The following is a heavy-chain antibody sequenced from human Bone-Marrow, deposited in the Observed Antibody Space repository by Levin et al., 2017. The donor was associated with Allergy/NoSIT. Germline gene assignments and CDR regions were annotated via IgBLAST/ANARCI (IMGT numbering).Heavy chain of an antibody. CDR2: IYTSGST. Sequence: SETLSLTCTVSGGSISSGTYYWSWIRQPAGKGLEWIGRIYTSGSTNYNHSLKSLVTISADTSKNQVSLKLTSVTAAATAVYYCARESYDYVWGAYLRAFDIWGQGTMVTVSS. CDR1: GGSISSGTYY. V-gene: IGHV4-61*02. D-gene: IGHD3-16*02. CDR3: ARESYDYVWGAYLRAFDI. J-gene: IGHJ3*02.